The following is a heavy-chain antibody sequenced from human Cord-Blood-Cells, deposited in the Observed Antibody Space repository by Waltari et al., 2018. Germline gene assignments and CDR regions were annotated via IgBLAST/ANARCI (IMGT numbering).Heavy chain of an antibody. V-gene: IGHV3-15*01. CDR1: GLTLRNSW. Sequence: EVQLVVSGGGLVKPGGSLGLSCAASGLTLRNSWMSWVRQATGKGLERVGRIKSKTEGGTTDYAAPVKGRFTISRDDSKNTLYLQMNSLKTEDTAVYYCTTGLSIAAPDYYYYYYMDVWGKGTTVTVSS. D-gene: IGHD6-6*01. CDR3: TTGLSIAAPDYYYYYYMDV. J-gene: IGHJ6*03. CDR2: IKSKTEGGTT.